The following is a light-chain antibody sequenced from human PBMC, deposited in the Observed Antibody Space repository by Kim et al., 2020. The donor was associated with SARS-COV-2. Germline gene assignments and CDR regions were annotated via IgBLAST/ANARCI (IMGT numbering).Light chain of an antibody. CDR3: ATWDDSLTGFV. V-gene: IGLV1-44*01. Sequence: GQKVTIDCSGSSSNNGSKVVNWYQQLPGTAPNLLIYDSNQRPSGVPDRFSGSKSGTSASLAISGLQSEDEADYFCATWDDSLTGFVLGTGTKVTVL. J-gene: IGLJ1*01. CDR1: SSNNGSKV. CDR2: DSN.